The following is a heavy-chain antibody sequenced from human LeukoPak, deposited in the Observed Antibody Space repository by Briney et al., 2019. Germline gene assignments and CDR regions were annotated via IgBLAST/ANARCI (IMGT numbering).Heavy chain of an antibody. CDR2: IYYSGST. J-gene: IGHJ4*02. CDR3: ARTGSTVTMLYPFDH. CDR1: GGSIRSYY. D-gene: IGHD4-17*01. Sequence: SETLSLTCTVSGGSIRSYYWSWIREPPGKGLGWVGYIYYSGSTNYNPYLKSRVSISVDTSKNQFSLKLSSVTAADTAVYYCARTGSTVTMLYPFDHWGQGTLVTVSS. V-gene: IGHV4-59*01.